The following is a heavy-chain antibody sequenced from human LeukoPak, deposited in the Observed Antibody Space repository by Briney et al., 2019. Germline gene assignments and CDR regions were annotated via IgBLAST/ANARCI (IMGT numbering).Heavy chain of an antibody. CDR2: ISGSGGST. J-gene: IGHJ4*02. CDR3: ARDHRYSGSYYFDY. D-gene: IGHD1-26*01. CDR1: GFTFSSYA. V-gene: IGHV3-23*01. Sequence: GALRLSCAASGFTFSSYAMSWVRQAPGKGLEWVSAISGSGGSTYYADSVKGRFTISRDNSKNTLYLQMNSLRAEDTAVYYCARDHRYSGSYYFDYWGQGTLVTVSS.